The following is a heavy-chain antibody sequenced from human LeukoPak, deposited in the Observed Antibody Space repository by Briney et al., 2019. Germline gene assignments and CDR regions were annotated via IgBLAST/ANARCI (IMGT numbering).Heavy chain of an antibody. V-gene: IGHV3-74*03. D-gene: IGHD1-26*01. CDR3: VALGHFDM. CDR1: GFTFSSYW. J-gene: IGHJ3*02. CDR2: IHSDGSTT. Sequence: PGGSLRLSCAASGFTFSSYWMHWVRQAPGKGLVWVSHIHSDGSTTTYADSVKGRFTISRDNAKNTLYLQMNSLRAEDTAVYYCVALGHFDMWGQGTMVTVSS.